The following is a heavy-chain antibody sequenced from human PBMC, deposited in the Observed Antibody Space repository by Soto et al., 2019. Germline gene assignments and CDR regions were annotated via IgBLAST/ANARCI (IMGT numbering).Heavy chain of an antibody. V-gene: IGHV2-5*02. J-gene: IGHJ5*02. CDR3: AHLLTRRGWFDP. Sequence: QITLKESGPTLVKPTQTLTLTCTFSGFSLSTSGVGVGWIRQPPGKALEWLALIYWADDKRHSPSLKSRLSITHELSKNQVVLTITKMDPVETGAYYCAHLLTRRGWFDPWGQGTLVTVSS. CDR1: GFSLSTSGVG. D-gene: IGHD3-9*01. CDR2: IYWADDK.